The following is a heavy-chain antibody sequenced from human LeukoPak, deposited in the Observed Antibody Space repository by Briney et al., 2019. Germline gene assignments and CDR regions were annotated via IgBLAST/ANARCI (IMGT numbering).Heavy chain of an antibody. J-gene: IGHJ2*01. Sequence: SGGSLRLSCAASGFTFSSYAMSWVRQAPGKGLEWVSVISGSGGSTHYADSVKDRFTISRDNSKNTLYLQMNSLRAEDTAVYYCAKSIVVVVAVWYFDLWGRGALVTVSS. CDR2: ISGSGGST. CDR1: GFTFSSYA. V-gene: IGHV3-23*01. D-gene: IGHD2-15*01. CDR3: AKSIVVVVAVWYFDL.